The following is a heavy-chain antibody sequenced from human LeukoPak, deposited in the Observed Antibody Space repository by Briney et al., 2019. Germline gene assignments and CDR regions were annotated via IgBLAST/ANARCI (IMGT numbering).Heavy chain of an antibody. J-gene: IGHJ4*02. CDR3: AKESPLWFGELSPLGPDY. V-gene: IGHV3-30*18. CDR2: ISYDGSNK. CDR1: GFTFSSYG. D-gene: IGHD3-10*01. Sequence: PGRSLRLSCAASGFTFSSYGMHWVRQAPGKGLEWVAVISYDGSNKYYADSVKGRFTISRDNSKNTLYLQMNSLRAEDTAVYYCAKESPLWFGELSPLGPDYWGQGTLVTVSS.